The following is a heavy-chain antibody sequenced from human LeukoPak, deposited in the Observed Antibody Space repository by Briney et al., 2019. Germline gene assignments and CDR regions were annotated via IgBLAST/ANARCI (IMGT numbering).Heavy chain of an antibody. CDR3: VRGEDYGTNSFDY. CDR1: GFTFSSYE. D-gene: IGHD4-17*01. CDR2: ITTSGRTI. J-gene: IGHJ4*02. Sequence: GGSLRLSCAASGFTFSSYEMNWVRQAPGKGLEWVSYITTSGRTIYYADSVKGRFTISRDNAKNSLYLQMNSLRAEDTAVYYCVRGEDYGTNSFDYWGQGTLVTVSS. V-gene: IGHV3-48*03.